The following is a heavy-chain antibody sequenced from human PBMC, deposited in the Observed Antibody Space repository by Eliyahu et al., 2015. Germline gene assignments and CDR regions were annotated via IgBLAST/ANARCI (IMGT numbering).Heavy chain of an antibody. CDR3: AIVDTGMATKAG. V-gene: IGHV3-21*01. D-gene: IGHD5-18*01. J-gene: IGHJ4*02. CDR2: ISLSGSYI. CDR1: GFTFSNYD. Sequence: EVQLVESGGGSVQPGGSLRLSCAASGFTFSNYDISWVRQAPGKGLEWVSFISLSGSYIYYADSVKGRFTISRDNAKNSLYLQMNSLRAEDTGVYYCAIVDTGMATKAGWGQGTLVIVSS.